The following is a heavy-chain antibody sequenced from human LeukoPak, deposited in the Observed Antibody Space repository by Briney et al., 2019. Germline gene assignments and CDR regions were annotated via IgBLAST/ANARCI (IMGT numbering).Heavy chain of an antibody. D-gene: IGHD5-12*01. V-gene: IGHV1-18*01. CDR1: GYTFTSYG. CDR3: ARGWVTNDYMDPFDY. Sequence: GASVKVSCKASGYTFTSYGISWVRQAPGQGLEWMGWISAYNGNTNYAQKLQGRVTMTRDMSTSTVYMELSSLRSEDTAVYYCARGWVTNDYMDPFDYWGQGTLVTVSS. J-gene: IGHJ4*02. CDR2: ISAYNGNT.